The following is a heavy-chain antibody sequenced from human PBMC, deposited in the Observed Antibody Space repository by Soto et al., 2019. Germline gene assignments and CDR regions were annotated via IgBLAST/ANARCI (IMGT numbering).Heavy chain of an antibody. CDR1: GGTFSSYA. CDR2: IIPIADTT. D-gene: IGHD2-2*01. J-gene: IGHJ6*02. V-gene: IGHV1-69*01. CDR3: ATSQGSSTSLEIYYYYYYGMDV. Sequence: QVQLVQSGAEVKKPGSSVKVSCKASGGTFSSYAISWVRQAPGQGLEWRGGIIPIADTTNYAQKFQGRVTITAEQSTSTAYMELSSLRSEDTAVYYCATSQGSSTSLEIYYYYYYGMDVWGQGTTVTVSS.